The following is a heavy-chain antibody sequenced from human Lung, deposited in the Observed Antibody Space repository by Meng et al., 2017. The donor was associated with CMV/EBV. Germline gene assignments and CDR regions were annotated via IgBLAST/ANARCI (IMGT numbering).Heavy chain of an antibody. D-gene: IGHD2-2*01. J-gene: IGHJ6*02. V-gene: IGHV4-39*01. CDR1: GGSISSSSYY. CDR2: IYYSGST. Sequence: SETLSLXXTVSGGSISSSSYYWGWIRQPPGKGLEWIGSIYYSGSTYYNPSLKSRVTISVDTSKNQFSLKLSSVTAADTAVYYCAGLCIVVVPAAICPMDVWGQGXTVTVSS. CDR3: AGLCIVVVPAAICPMDV.